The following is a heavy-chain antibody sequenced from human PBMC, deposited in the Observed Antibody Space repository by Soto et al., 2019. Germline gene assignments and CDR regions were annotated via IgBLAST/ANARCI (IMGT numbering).Heavy chain of an antibody. D-gene: IGHD4-17*01. V-gene: IGHV5-10-1*01. CDR3: ARRGTVTTGHYYYGMDV. CDR2: IDPSDSYT. J-gene: IGHJ6*02. Sequence: ESLKISCKGSGYSFTSYWISWVRQMPGKGLEWMGRIDPSDSYTNYSPSFQGHVTISADKSISTAYLQWSSLKASDTAMYYCARRGTVTTGHYYYGMDVWGQGTTVTVSS. CDR1: GYSFTSYW.